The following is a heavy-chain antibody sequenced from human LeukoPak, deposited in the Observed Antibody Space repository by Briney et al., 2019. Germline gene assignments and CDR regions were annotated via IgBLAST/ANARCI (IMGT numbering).Heavy chain of an antibody. CDR3: VRLFGGVTTFDY. V-gene: IGHV3-7*01. J-gene: IGHJ4*02. CDR2: INQDGSAE. Sequence: PGGPLRLSCAASGFTFSTYSMSWVRQAPGKGLDWVASINQDGSAEYYVDSVRGRFTISRDNAKNSLYLQVNSLRVDDTAVYYCVRLFGGVTTFDYWGQGTLVTVSS. D-gene: IGHD4-17*01. CDR1: GFTFSTYS.